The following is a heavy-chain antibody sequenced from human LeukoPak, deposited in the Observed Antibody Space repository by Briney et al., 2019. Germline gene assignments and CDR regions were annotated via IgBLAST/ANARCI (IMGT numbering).Heavy chain of an antibody. CDR1: GGSFSGYY. Sequence: SETLSLTCAVYGGSFSGYYWSWIRQPPGKGLEWIGEINHSGSTNYNPSLKSRVTISVDTSKNQFSLKLSSVTAADTAVYYCASAYSSGWSDYWGQGTLVTVSS. D-gene: IGHD6-19*01. V-gene: IGHV4-34*01. J-gene: IGHJ4*02. CDR3: ASAYSSGWSDY. CDR2: INHSGST.